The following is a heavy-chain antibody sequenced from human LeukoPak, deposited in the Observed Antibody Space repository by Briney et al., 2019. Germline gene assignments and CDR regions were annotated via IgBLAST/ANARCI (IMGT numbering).Heavy chain of an antibody. D-gene: IGHD3-22*01. CDR2: IYTSGST. V-gene: IGHV4-4*07. J-gene: IGHJ4*02. CDR3: ARDRTYDSSGYYDY. Sequence: SQTLSLTCAVSGVSISSYYSSWIRQPAGQGLEWIGRIYTSGSTNYNPSLKSRVTMSVDTSKNQFSLNLSSVTAADTAVYYCARDRTYDSSGYYDYWGQGTLVTVSS. CDR1: GVSISSYY.